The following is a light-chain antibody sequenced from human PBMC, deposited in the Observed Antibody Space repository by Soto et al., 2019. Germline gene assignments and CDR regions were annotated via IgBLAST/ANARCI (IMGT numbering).Light chain of an antibody. V-gene: IGLV1-40*01. CDR2: GKN. CDR1: SSNIGAGRD. Sequence: QSVLTQPPSVSGAPGQRVTISCTGSSSNIGAGRDVHWYQQLPGTAPRLLIYGKNNRPSGVPDRFSASKSGTSASLAITGLQAEDEADFYCQSFDSSLSAYVFGTGTKLTVL. J-gene: IGLJ1*01. CDR3: QSFDSSLSAYV.